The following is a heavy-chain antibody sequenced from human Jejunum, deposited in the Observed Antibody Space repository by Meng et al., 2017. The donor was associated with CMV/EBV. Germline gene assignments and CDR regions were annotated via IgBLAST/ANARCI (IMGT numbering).Heavy chain of an antibody. V-gene: IGHV3-53*01. CDR1: GLNVSSNY. D-gene: IGHD4-17*01. CDR2: LYNGGST. Sequence: EVQREGSGGGLIQPGGSLRLSCRVSGLNVSSNYMTWVRQAPGKGLEWVSVLYNGGSTHYADSVKGRFTISRDNSRNTLYLQMTSLRAEDTAVYYCARGTMTTNFEYWGQGTLVTVSS. J-gene: IGHJ4*02. CDR3: ARGTMTTNFEY.